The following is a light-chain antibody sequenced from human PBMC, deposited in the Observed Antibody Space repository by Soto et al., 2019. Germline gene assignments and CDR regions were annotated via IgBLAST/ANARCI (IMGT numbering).Light chain of an antibody. CDR2: DAS. CDR1: QSVSSY. V-gene: IGKV3D-15*01. Sequence: EIVLTQSPATLSLSPGEIATLSFRASQSVSSYLAWYQHKPGQAPRLLIYDASTRATGIPARFSGSGSGTEFTLTISSLQSEDFAVYYCQQYDNWPLTFGGGTKVDIK. CDR3: QQYDNWPLT. J-gene: IGKJ4*01.